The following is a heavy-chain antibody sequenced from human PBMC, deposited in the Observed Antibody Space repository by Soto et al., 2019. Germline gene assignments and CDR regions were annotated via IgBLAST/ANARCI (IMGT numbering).Heavy chain of an antibody. CDR1: GGSISSYY. CDR2: INHSGST. V-gene: IGHV4-34*01. Sequence: SETLSLTCTVSGGSISSYYWSWIRQPPGKGLEWIGEINHSGSTNYNPSLKSRVTISVDTSKNQFSLKLSSVTAADTAVYYCARGGNSMVRGVSHNWFDPWGQGTLVTVSS. J-gene: IGHJ5*02. CDR3: ARGGNSMVRGVSHNWFDP. D-gene: IGHD3-10*01.